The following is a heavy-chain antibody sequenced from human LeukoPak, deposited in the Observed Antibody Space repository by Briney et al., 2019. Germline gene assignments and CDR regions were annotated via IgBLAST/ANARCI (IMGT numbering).Heavy chain of an antibody. CDR3: ARDRGSSPDYFDF. J-gene: IGHJ4*02. D-gene: IGHD6-6*01. CDR1: GGSFSGYY. Sequence: TSETLSLTCAVYGGSFSGYYWSWIRQPPGKGLEWIGYIYYSGITHYYPSLKSRVTISLDMSKNQFSLKLSSVTAADTAVYYCARDRGSSPDYFDFWGQGTLVTVSS. CDR2: IYYSGIT. V-gene: IGHV4-59*01.